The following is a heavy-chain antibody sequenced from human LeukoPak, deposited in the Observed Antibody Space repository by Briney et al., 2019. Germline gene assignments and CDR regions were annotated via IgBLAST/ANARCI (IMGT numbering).Heavy chain of an antibody. D-gene: IGHD3-3*01. CDR2: IRFDGSHQ. CDR3: SKTSLSDSSGHYHYMDV. CDR1: GFTFSNYG. J-gene: IGHJ6*03. Sequence: PGGSLRLSCTASGFTFSNYGMHWVRQAPGKGLEWVAFIRFDGSHQYYADSMKGRFSISRDNSKNTVFLQMYSLTPDDTAVYFCSKTSLSDSSGHYHYMDVWGKGTTVTISS. V-gene: IGHV3-30*02.